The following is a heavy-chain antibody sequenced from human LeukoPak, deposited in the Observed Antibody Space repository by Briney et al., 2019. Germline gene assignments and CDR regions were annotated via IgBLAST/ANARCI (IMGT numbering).Heavy chain of an antibody. V-gene: IGHV1-2*02. CDR1: GYTFTSYD. D-gene: IGHD3-22*01. CDR3: ARDYYDSSHGY. Sequence: ASVKVSCKASGYTFTSYDINWVRQATGQGLEWMGWINPNSGGTNYAQKFQGRVTMTRDTSISTAYMELSRLRSDDTAVYYCARDYYDSSHGYWGQGTLVTVSS. J-gene: IGHJ4*02. CDR2: INPNSGGT.